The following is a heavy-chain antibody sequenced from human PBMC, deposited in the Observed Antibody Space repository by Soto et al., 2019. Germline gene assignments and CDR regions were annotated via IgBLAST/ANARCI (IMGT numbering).Heavy chain of an antibody. J-gene: IGHJ4*01. CDR3: GTVPPKFQKDYYDSSDFLEYFDY. CDR2: SNPEDGET. CDR1: GYTLTETS. Sequence: ASVKVSCKVSGYTLTETSIHWVRQAPGIGLEWMGGSNPEDGETIYAQKVQGRVIMTEDTSTETAYMELSSLRSEDTAVYFCGTVPPKFQKDYYDSSDFLEYFDYWGHGTLVTVSS. D-gene: IGHD3-22*01. V-gene: IGHV1-24*01.